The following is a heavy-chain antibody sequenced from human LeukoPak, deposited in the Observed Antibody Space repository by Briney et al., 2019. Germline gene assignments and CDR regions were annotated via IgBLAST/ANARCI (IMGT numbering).Heavy chain of an antibody. CDR1: GYSIRSGYF. CDR2: FYHSGIT. D-gene: IGHD1-14*01. CDR3: ARDMKTVDAFDI. Sequence: SETLSLTCTVSGYSIRSGYFWGWIRQPPGKGLEWIGSFYHSGITYHNLSLKSRVTISVDTSKNQVSLKLSSVTAADTAVYYCARDMKTVDAFDIWGHGAMVTVSS. V-gene: IGHV4-38-2*02. J-gene: IGHJ3*02.